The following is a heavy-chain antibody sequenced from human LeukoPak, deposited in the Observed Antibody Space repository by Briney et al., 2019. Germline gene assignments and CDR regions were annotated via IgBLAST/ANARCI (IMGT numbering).Heavy chain of an antibody. CDR1: GYTFTNYY. V-gene: IGHV1-8*02. CDR2: MNPNSGNT. CDR3: ARLVDFDWIDY. Sequence: ASVKVSCKASGYTFTNYYIHWVRQAPGQGLEWMGWMNPNSGNTGYAQKFQGRVTMTRNTSISTAYMELSSLRSEDAAVYYCARLVDFDWIDYWGQGTLVTVSS. J-gene: IGHJ4*02. D-gene: IGHD3-9*01.